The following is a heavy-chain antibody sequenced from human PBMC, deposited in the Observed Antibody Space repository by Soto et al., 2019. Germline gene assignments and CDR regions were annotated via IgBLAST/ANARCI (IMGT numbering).Heavy chain of an antibody. CDR2: IASHDGST. Sequence: ASVKVSCKASGYTFTSYGLNWVRRAPGQGLEWMGRIASHDGSTVSAQSFQGRLTLTRDTFTNTAYLEVGALTSDDTGLYFCWRNDGDDSTNFWGQGTLVTVSS. J-gene: IGHJ4*02. CDR1: GYTFTSYG. CDR3: WRNDGDDSTNF. D-gene: IGHD3-22*01. V-gene: IGHV1-18*04.